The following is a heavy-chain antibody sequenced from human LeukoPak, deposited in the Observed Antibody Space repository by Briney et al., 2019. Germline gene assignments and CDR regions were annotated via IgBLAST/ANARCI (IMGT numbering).Heavy chain of an antibody. D-gene: IGHD6-19*01. V-gene: IGHV3-21*01. CDR1: GFTFSSYS. Sequence: GGSLRLSCAASGFTFSSYSMNWVRQAPGKGLEWVSSISSSSSYIYYADSVKGRFTISRDNAKNSLYLQMNSLRAEDTAVYYCASDRTSSGWYYFDYWGQGTLVTVSS. CDR2: ISSSSSYI. J-gene: IGHJ4*02. CDR3: ASDRTSSGWYYFDY.